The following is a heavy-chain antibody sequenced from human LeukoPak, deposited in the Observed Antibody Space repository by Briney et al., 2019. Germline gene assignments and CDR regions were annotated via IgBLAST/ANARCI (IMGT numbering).Heavy chain of an antibody. CDR1: GFTVSSNY. D-gene: IGHD3/OR15-3a*01. J-gene: IGHJ6*04. CDR2: IYSGDST. CDR3: ARDGLSIMDV. V-gene: IGHV3-53*01. Sequence: GGSLRLSCTVSGFTVSSNYMSWDRQAPGKGLEWVSVIYSGDSTYYADSVKGRFTISRDNSKNTLYLQMNSLRGEDTAVYYCARDGLSIMDVWGKGTAVTISS.